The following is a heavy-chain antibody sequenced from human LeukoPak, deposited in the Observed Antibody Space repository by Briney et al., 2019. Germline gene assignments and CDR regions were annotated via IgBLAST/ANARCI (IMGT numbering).Heavy chain of an antibody. D-gene: IGHD3-22*01. CDR3: AKHHTNAYYDMIWFDP. J-gene: IGHJ5*02. CDR1: GDSISGHY. Sequence: SETLSLTCSVSGDSISGHYWSWIRQPPGKGLEWIGYIFYSGSTNYNPSLRSRVTISVDMSKNQFSLKLSSATAADTAVYYCAKHHTNAYYDMIWFDPWGQGTLVTVSS. CDR2: IFYSGST. V-gene: IGHV4-59*11.